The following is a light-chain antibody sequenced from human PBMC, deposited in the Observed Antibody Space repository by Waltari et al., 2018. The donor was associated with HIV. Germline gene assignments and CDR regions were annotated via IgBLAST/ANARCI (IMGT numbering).Light chain of an antibody. CDR1: SSNAVSNY. CDR2: KNN. CDR3: AAWDDSLSGPV. J-gene: IGLJ3*02. Sequence: QSVLPQPPSASGTPGPRVTISCYGSSSNAVSNYENRSQQPPGTAPTLLLCKNNQRPAGVPYRFSGSKYVPAASLAISGCRSEGEADYYCAAWDDSLSGPVFGGGTTLTVL. V-gene: IGLV1-47*01.